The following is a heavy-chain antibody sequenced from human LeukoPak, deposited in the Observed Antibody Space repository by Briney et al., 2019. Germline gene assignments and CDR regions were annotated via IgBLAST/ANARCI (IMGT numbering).Heavy chain of an antibody. Sequence: PGGSLRLSCAASGFTFSNYAMSWVRQAPAKGLEWVSALSSSGGDTFYADSVKGRFTISKDNAKNTVYLQMNSLRAEDTAVYYCVSFYETYWGRGTLVTVSS. D-gene: IGHD2/OR15-2a*01. CDR3: VSFYETY. CDR2: LSSSGGDT. V-gene: IGHV3-23*01. J-gene: IGHJ4*02. CDR1: GFTFSNYA.